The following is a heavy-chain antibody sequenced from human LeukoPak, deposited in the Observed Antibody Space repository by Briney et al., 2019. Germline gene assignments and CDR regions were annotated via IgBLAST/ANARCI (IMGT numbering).Heavy chain of an antibody. CDR2: INHSGST. CDR3: ARARSGYTSSWYFVS. Sequence: SETLSLTCAVYGGSFSGYYWSWIRQSPGKGLEWIGEINHSGSTNYNPSLKSRVTISVDASKDQFFLKLTSVTAADTAVYYCARARSGYTSSWYFVSWGQGTLVTVSS. J-gene: IGHJ4*02. V-gene: IGHV4-34*01. CDR1: GGSFSGYY. D-gene: IGHD6-13*01.